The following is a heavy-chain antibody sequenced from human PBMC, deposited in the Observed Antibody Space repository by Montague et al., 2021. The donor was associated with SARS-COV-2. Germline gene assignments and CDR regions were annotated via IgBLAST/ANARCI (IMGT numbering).Heavy chain of an antibody. CDR2: INYNGRT. Sequence: SETLSLTCTVSGDPISASSYYWGWIRQSPGRGLEWKGSINYNGRTYYNPSLKSRVTISADAPKDQFSLQLDSMTAADTAVYYCARQHGRGFLVTGFETSFDYWGQGTLVIVSS. V-gene: IGHV4-39*01. J-gene: IGHJ4*02. D-gene: IGHD2-21*02. CDR1: GDPISASSYY. CDR3: ARQHGRGFLVTGFETSFDY.